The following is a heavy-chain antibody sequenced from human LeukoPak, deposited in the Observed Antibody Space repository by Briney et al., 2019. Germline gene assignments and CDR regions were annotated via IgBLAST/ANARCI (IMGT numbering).Heavy chain of an antibody. CDR2: IWYDGSNK. V-gene: IGHV3-33*01. CDR1: GFTFSIYG. J-gene: IGHJ4*02. Sequence: PGGSLRLSCAASGFTFSIYGMHWVRQAPGKGLEWVAVIWYDGSNKYYADSVKGRFTISRDNSKNTLYLQMNSLRAEDTAVYYCALIVATIPFFDYWGQGTLVTVSS. CDR3: ALIVATIPFFDY. D-gene: IGHD5-12*01.